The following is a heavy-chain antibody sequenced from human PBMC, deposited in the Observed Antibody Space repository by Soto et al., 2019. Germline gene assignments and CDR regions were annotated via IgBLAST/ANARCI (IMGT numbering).Heavy chain of an antibody. V-gene: IGHV3-7*01. CDR2: IKQDGSEE. Sequence: EVQLVESGGGLVQPEGSLRLSCVDSGFTFSSYCMSWVRLAPVKGLEWVGNIKQDGSEENYVDSVKGRFTISRDNAKNSMYLQMNSLRVEDTAVYYCARIAASGRGWDVWGQGTTVVVSS. CDR3: ARIAASGRGWDV. CDR1: GFTFSSYC. D-gene: IGHD6-13*01. J-gene: IGHJ6*02.